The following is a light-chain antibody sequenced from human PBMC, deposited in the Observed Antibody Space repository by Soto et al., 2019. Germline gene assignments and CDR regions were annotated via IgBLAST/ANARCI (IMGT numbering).Light chain of an antibody. J-gene: IGLJ2*01. V-gene: IGLV4-69*01. CDR3: QTWGAGIHV. Sequence: QSVLTQSPSASASLGASVKLTCTLSSGHSNYAIAWHQQQPEKGPRYLMKLNSDGSHGKGDGIPDRFSGSSSGAERYLTISSRQSEDEADYYCQTWGAGIHVFGGGTKLTVL. CDR2: LNSDGSH. CDR1: SGHSNYA.